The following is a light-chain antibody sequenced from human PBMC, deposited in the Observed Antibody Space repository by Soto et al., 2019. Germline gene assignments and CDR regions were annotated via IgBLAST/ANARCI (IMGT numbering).Light chain of an antibody. V-gene: IGKV3-15*01. CDR1: QSVSSN. CDR3: HQYNDWPRT. J-gene: IGKJ1*01. CDR2: GAS. Sequence: EIVMTQSPATLSVSPGERATLSCRASQSVSSNLAWYPQKPGQAPRLLIYGASTRATGIPARFSGSGSGTEFSLTISSLQSEDFAVYYCHQYNDWPRTFGQGTKVEIK.